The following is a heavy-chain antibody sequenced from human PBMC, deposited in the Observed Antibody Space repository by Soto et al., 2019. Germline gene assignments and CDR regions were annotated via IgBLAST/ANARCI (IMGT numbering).Heavy chain of an antibody. CDR1: GYTFIGYY. Sequence: QVQLVQSGAEVKKPGASVKVSCKASGYTFIGYYIHWVRQAPGQGLEWMGWINPNSGGAKYSQELQPWATMTAETSISTADRELSRLKSNTTAEYYCARSGGGYDLGDYWGQETLVTVSS. CDR3: ARSGGGYDLGDY. J-gene: IGHJ4*02. V-gene: IGHV1-2*04. CDR2: INPNSGGA. D-gene: IGHD5-12*01.